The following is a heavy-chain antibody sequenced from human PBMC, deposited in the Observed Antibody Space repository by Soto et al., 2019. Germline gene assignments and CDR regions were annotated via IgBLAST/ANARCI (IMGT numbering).Heavy chain of an antibody. Sequence: GGSLRLSCAASGFTFSSYAMHWVRQAPGKGLEWVAVILYDGSNKYHADSVKGRFTISRDNSKNTLYLQMNSLRTEDTAVYYCASYSTTNGYYFDYWGQGTLVTVSS. CDR3: ASYSTTNGYYFDY. CDR1: GFTFSSYA. D-gene: IGHD2-15*01. CDR2: ILYDGSNK. V-gene: IGHV3-30-3*01. J-gene: IGHJ4*02.